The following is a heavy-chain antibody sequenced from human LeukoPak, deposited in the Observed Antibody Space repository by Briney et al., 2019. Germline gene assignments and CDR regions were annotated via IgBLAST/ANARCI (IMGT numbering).Heavy chain of an antibody. CDR1: GFTFSSYG. Sequence: PGRSLRLSCAASGFTFSSYGMHWVRQAPGKGLGWVAVIWYDGSNKYYADSVKGRFTISRDNSKNTLYLQMNSLRAEDTAVYYCARDMGDIVVVPAAPHGMDVWGKGTTVTVSS. CDR2: IWYDGSNK. J-gene: IGHJ6*04. CDR3: ARDMGDIVVVPAAPHGMDV. D-gene: IGHD2-2*01. V-gene: IGHV3-33*01.